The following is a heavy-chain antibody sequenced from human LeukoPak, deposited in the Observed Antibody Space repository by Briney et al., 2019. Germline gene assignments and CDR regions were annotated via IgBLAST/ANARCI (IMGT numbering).Heavy chain of an antibody. D-gene: IGHD5-24*01. V-gene: IGHV1-69*04. Sequence: SVKVSCKASGGTFISYAISWVRQAPGQGLEWMGRIIPSLGIANYAQKFQGRVTITADKSTGTAYMELSSLRSEDTAVYYCARDNVEMASWYFDLWGRGTLVTVSS. J-gene: IGHJ2*01. CDR2: IIPSLGIA. CDR3: ARDNVEMASWYFDL. CDR1: GGTFISYA.